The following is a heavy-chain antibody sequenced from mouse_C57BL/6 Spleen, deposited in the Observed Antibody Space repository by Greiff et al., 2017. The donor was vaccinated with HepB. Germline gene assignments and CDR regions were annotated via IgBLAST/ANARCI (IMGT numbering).Heavy chain of an antibody. D-gene: IGHD2-4*01. CDR2: INPSTGGT. V-gene: IGHV1-42*01. CDR1: GYSFTGYY. CDR3: ARKDYDYDVGFAY. J-gene: IGHJ3*01. Sequence: EVKLQESGPELVKPGASVKISCKASGYSFTGYYMNWVKQSPEKSLEWIGEINPSTGGTTYNQKFKAKATLTVDKSSSTAYMQLKSLTSEDSAVYYCARKDYDYDVGFAYWGQGTLVTVSA.